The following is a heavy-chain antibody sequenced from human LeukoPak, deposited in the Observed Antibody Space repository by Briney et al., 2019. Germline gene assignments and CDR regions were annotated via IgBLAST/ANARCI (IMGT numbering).Heavy chain of an antibody. CDR1: GFTFSSYW. CDR3: ARDPGGPGWNYGGYFDY. CDR2: IKHDGSEK. Sequence: GGSLRLSCAASGFTFSSYWMSWVRQAPGKGLEWVANIKHDGSEKYYVDSVKGRFTVSRDNAKNSLYLQMNSLRAEDTAVYYCARDPGGPGWNYGGYFDYWGQGTLVTVSS. J-gene: IGHJ4*02. D-gene: IGHD1-7*01. V-gene: IGHV3-7*01.